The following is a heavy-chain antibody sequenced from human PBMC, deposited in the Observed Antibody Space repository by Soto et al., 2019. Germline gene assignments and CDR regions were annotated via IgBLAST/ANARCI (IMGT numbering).Heavy chain of an antibody. CDR2: LSSSKTYI. J-gene: IGHJ3*02. CDR3: VRDSGWAFDI. CDR1: GFSFSSYS. V-gene: IGHV3-48*02. Sequence: EVQLVESGGDLVQPGQSLRLSCAASGFSFSSYSMNWVRQAPGKGLEWISYLSSSKTYIWYAYSVKGRFTISRDNAKNSLSLQMNSLRDEDTAVYYCVRDSGWAFDIWGLGTMVTVSS. D-gene: IGHD6-19*01.